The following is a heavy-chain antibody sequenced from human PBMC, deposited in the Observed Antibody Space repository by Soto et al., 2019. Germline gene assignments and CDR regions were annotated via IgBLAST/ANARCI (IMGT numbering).Heavy chain of an antibody. CDR3: ARGGDGSGTPYYFGY. CDR1: GGSVSGYY. D-gene: IGHD3-10*01. Sequence: SETTSPTCAVYGGSVSGYYWSWIRQHPGKGLEWIGEINHSGSTNYNPSLKSRVTISVDTSKNQFSLKLSSVTAADTAVYYCARGGDGSGTPYYFGYWGQGTLVTVSS. CDR2: INHSGST. V-gene: IGHV4-34*01. J-gene: IGHJ4*02.